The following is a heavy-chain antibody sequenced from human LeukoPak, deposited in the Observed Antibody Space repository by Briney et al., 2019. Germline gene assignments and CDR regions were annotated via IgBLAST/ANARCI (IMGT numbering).Heavy chain of an antibody. CDR1: GFTFNHYA. D-gene: IGHD5-12*01. CDR3: ARDSGYDLRPTLDY. J-gene: IGHJ4*02. Sequence: QPGGTLRLSCAASGFTFNHYAMTWVRQAPGKGLEWVSVIYSDGRTYYEDSVKGRFTISRDNSKNTLHLQMNSLRAEDTAVYYCARDSGYDLRPTLDYWGQGTLVTVSS. CDR2: IYSDGRT. V-gene: IGHV3-53*01.